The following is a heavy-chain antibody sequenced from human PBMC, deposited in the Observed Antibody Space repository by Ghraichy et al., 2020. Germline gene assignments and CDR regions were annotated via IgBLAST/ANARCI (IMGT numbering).Heavy chain of an antibody. V-gene: IGHV3-23*01. CDR2: VSGSGDP. J-gene: IGHJ4*02. CDR1: GFTFNDYA. D-gene: IGHD5-12*01. Sequence: GGSLRLSCAASGFTFNDYAMAWVRQVPGKGLEWVSSVSGSGDPYYADSVKGRFTISRDNSKNTLYLQMNNLRADDTGLYYCAKDRLPSGFETFDFWGQGTLVTVSS. CDR3: AKDRLPSGFETFDF.